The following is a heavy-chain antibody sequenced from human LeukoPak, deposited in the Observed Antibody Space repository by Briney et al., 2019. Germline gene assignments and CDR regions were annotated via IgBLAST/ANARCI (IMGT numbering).Heavy chain of an antibody. V-gene: IGHV4-39*01. CDR1: GGSLSGYY. CDR2: IYYSGST. J-gene: IGHJ6*02. D-gene: IGHD6-19*01. CDR3: ARHPLYSYSSGWYYGMDV. Sequence: SETLSLTCTVYGGSLSGYYWNWIRQPPGKGLEWIGSIYYSGSTYYNPSLKSRATISVDTSKNQFSLKLSSVTAADTAVYYCARHPLYSYSSGWYYGMDVWGQGTTVTVSS.